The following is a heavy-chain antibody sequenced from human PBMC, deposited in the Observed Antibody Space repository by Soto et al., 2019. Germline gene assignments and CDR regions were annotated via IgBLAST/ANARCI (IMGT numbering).Heavy chain of an antibody. D-gene: IGHD5-18*01. CDR2: IFHSGSA. J-gene: IGHJ5*02. V-gene: IGHV4-61*01. Sequence: SETLSLTCTVSGGSVSSGSYYWSWIRQPPGKGLEWIGYIFHSGSATYNPSLKSRVTISLDTSKNQFSLKLTSVTAADTAVYFCAREETAMTPWGQGTLVTVSS. CDR3: AREETAMTP. CDR1: GGSVSSGSYY.